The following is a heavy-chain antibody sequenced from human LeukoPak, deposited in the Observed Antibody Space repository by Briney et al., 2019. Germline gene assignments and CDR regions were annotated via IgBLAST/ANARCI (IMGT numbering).Heavy chain of an antibody. CDR2: ISGSGGST. CDR3: AKGSSQLPVGYFDY. D-gene: IGHD2-2*01. Sequence: GGSLRLSCAASGFIFSSYAMSWVRQAPGKGLEWVSAISGSGGSTYYADSVKGRFTISRDNSKNTLYLQMNSLRAEDTAVYYCAKGSSQLPVGYFDYWGQGTLVTVSS. J-gene: IGHJ4*02. V-gene: IGHV3-23*01. CDR1: GFIFSSYA.